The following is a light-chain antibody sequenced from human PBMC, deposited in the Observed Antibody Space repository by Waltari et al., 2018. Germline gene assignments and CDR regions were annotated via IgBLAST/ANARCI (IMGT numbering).Light chain of an antibody. CDR1: QSISSW. Sequence: DIQMTQSPSTLSASVGDRVTITCRASQSISSWLAWYQQKPGKAPKLLMYEASSLQSGVPSRCRGSGSGTEFTLTISSLQPDDFATYYCQHRRTFGQGTKLEIK. J-gene: IGKJ1*01. CDR2: EAS. CDR3: QHRRT. V-gene: IGKV1-5*03.